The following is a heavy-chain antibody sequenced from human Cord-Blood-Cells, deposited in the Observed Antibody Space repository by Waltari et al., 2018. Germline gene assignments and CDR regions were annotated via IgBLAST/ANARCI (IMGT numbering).Heavy chain of an antibody. CDR2: INPSGGST. V-gene: IGHV1-46*01. CDR3: ARERGYSYGYPRNHYGMDV. D-gene: IGHD5-18*01. CDR1: GYTFTSYY. J-gene: IGHJ6*02. Sequence: QVQLVQSGAEVKKPGASVKVSCKASGYTFTSYYMHWVRQAPGQGLEWMGIINPSGGSTSYAQKFQGRVNMTRDTSTSTVYRELSSLRSEDTAVYYCARERGYSYGYPRNHYGMDVWGQGTTVTVSS.